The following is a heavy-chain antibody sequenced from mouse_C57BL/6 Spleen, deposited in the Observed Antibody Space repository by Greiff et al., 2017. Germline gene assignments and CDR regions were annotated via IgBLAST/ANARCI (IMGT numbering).Heavy chain of an antibody. CDR1: GFTFTDYY. D-gene: IGHD1-1*01. Sequence: EVKLMESGGGLVQPGGSLSLSCAASGFTFTDYYMSWVRQPPGKALEWLGFIRNKANGYTTEYSASVKGRFTISRDNSQSILYLQMNALRAEDSATYDCARHYYYGSSYYAMDYWGQGTSVTVSS. CDR3: ARHYYYGSSYYAMDY. V-gene: IGHV7-3*01. J-gene: IGHJ4*01. CDR2: IRNKANGYTT.